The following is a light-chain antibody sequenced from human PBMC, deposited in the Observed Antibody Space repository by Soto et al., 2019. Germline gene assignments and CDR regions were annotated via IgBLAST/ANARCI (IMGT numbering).Light chain of an antibody. CDR3: MQALQTPIT. CDR2: LAS. Sequence: EIVMTQSPLCLPVTPGEPASISCRSSQSLVHNGYNYLDWYLQRPGQSPQLLIYLASNRASGVPDWFNGSGSGTDFTLKIRIVEAEDVGVYYCMQALQTPITFGHGTRLEIK. J-gene: IGKJ5*01. V-gene: IGKV2-28*01. CDR1: QSLVHNGYNY.